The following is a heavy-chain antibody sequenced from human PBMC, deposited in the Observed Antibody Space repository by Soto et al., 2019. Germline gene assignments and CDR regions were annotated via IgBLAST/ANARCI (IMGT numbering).Heavy chain of an antibody. V-gene: IGHV1-18*01. J-gene: IGHJ4*02. Sequence: ASVNVSRKASGYTFTSYGISWVRQAPGQGLEWMVWISAYNGNANYAQTLQGSVNMTQDTSTSTAYMELRSLRSDDTAVYYCARESGSYRNSCCRFDYGGQATLVTVSS. D-gene: IGHD1-26*01. CDR2: ISAYNGNA. CDR1: GYTFTSYG. CDR3: ARESGSYRNSCCRFDY.